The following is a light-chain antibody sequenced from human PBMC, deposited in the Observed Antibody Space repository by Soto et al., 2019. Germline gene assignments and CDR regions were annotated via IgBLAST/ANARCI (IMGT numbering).Light chain of an antibody. J-gene: IGLJ1*01. CDR2: EVS. Sequence: QSALTQPPSVSGSPGQSVTISCTGTSSDVGSYNRVSWYQQPPGTAPKLMIYEVSNRPSGVPDRFSGSKSGNTASLTISGLQSSDEADYYCSSYTSSSTYVFGTGTKLTLL. CDR1: SSDVGSYNR. V-gene: IGLV2-18*02. CDR3: SSYTSSSTYV.